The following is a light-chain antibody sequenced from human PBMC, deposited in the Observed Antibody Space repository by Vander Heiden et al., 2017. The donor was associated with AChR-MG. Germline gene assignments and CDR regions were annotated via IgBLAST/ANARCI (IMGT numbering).Light chain of an antibody. CDR3: QSYDSSLRIVV. Sequence: QSVLTYPPPVSWAPRPTVTNPWTGRSSNIGAGYDVHWYRQLPGTAPKLLIYGNTNRPSGVPDRFSGSKSGTSASLAITGLQAEDEADYYCQSYDSSLRIVVFGGGTKLTVL. V-gene: IGLV1-40*01. CDR1: SSNIGAGYD. J-gene: IGLJ2*01. CDR2: GNT.